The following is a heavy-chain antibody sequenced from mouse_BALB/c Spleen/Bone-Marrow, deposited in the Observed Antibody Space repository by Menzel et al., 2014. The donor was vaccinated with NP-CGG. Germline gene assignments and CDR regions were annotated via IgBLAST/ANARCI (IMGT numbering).Heavy chain of an antibody. V-gene: IGHV5-12-2*01. J-gene: IGHJ4*01. CDR2: ISNGGSTT. D-gene: IGHD2-2*01. Sequence: EVKLQESGGGLVQPGGSLKLSCAASGFTFXYYTMSWVRQTPEKRLEWVAYISNGGSTTYHPDTVKGRFTISRDNAKNTLYLQMSSLKSEDTAMYYCARDGYDVGGALDYWGQGTSVTVSS. CDR3: ARDGYDVGGALDY. CDR1: GFTFXYYT.